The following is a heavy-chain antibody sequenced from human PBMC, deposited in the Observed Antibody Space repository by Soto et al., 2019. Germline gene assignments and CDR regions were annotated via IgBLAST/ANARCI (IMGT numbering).Heavy chain of an antibody. CDR2: IIPIFGTA. CDR3: ARDPDIVVVTAAQNWFDP. J-gene: IGHJ5*02. CDR1: GGTFSSYA. D-gene: IGHD2-2*01. V-gene: IGHV1-69*13. Sequence: SVEVSCKASGGTFSSYAISWVRQAPGQGLEWMGGIIPIFGTANYAQKFQGRVTITADESTSTAHMELSSLRSEDTAVYYCARDPDIVVVTAAQNWFDPWGQGTLVTVSS.